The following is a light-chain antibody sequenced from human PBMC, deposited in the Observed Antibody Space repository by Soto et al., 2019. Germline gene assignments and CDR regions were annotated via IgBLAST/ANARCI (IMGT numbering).Light chain of an antibody. Sequence: QSALTQPPSASGSPGQSVTISCTGTSSDVGANNYVSWYQQHPGKAPKLMIYEVTKRPSGVPDRFSGSKSGNTASLTVSGXQAEXEADYYCSSYAGTNRVFGTGTKLTV. V-gene: IGLV2-8*01. CDR2: EVT. CDR1: SSDVGANNY. CDR3: SSYAGTNRV. J-gene: IGLJ1*01.